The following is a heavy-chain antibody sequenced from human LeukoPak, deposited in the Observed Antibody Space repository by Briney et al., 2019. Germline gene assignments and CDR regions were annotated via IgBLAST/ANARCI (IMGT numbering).Heavy chain of an antibody. Sequence: SETLSLTCTVSGGSISSYYWNWIRQPPGKGLEWIAYIYYSGNTNYNPSLKSRVTISVDTSKDQFSLKLSSVTAADTAVYYCARDVGATPGYFDYWGQGTLVTVSS. CDR2: IYYSGNT. J-gene: IGHJ4*02. CDR1: GGSISSYY. V-gene: IGHV4-59*01. CDR3: ARDVGATPGYFDY. D-gene: IGHD1-26*01.